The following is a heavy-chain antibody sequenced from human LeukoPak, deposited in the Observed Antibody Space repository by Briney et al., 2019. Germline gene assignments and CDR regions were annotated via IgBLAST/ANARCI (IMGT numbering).Heavy chain of an antibody. CDR2: ISSSSSTI. Sequence: GGSLRLSCAASGFTFSSYWMNWVRQAPGKGLEWVSYISSSSSTIYYADSVKGRFTISRDNAKNSLYLQMNSLRAEDTAVYYCARGKQDDFWSGYPYNWFDPWGQGTLVTVSS. V-gene: IGHV3-48*01. D-gene: IGHD3-3*01. CDR3: ARGKQDDFWSGYPYNWFDP. CDR1: GFTFSSYW. J-gene: IGHJ5*02.